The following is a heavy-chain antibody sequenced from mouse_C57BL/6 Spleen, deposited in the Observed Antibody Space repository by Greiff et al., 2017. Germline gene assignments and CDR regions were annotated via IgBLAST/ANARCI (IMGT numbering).Heavy chain of an antibody. CDR2: ISTYYGDA. D-gene: IGHD2-5*01. CDR3: ARWDSNYVAMDY. J-gene: IGHJ4*01. CDR1: GYTFTDYA. V-gene: IGHV1-67*01. Sequence: VHLVESGPELVRPGVSVKISCKGSGYTFTDYAMHWVKQSHAKSLEWIGVISTYYGDASYNQKFKDKATMTVDKSSSTAYMELARLTSEDSAVYYCARWDSNYVAMDYWGQGTSVTVSS.